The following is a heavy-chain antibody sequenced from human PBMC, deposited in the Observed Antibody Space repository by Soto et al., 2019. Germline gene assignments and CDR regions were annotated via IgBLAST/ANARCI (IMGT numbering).Heavy chain of an antibody. D-gene: IGHD2-2*01. CDR1: GGIFNRYS. CDR3: ATFYGGDCTTTTCYGDFDY. V-gene: IGHV1-69*02. Sequence: QVQLVQSGAEVKKPGSSVKVSCKASGGIFNRYSVSWVRQAPGQGLEWMGRIIPLFGITNYAQKFQGRVMITADKSTNTAYMEVNGLRSEDTALYYCATFYGGDCTTTTCYGDFDYLGQGTLVTVTS. J-gene: IGHJ4*02. CDR2: IIPLFGIT.